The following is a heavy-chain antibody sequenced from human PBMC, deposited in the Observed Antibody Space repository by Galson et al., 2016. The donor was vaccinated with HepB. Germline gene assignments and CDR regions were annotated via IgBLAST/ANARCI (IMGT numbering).Heavy chain of an antibody. Sequence: SLRLSCATSGFTFSSYALNWVRQAPGKGLEWVSYISSSGSSTNYADSVKGRFTISRDNAKNSLYLQMNSLRAEDTAVYYCARDRTSRAAVELWGQGTLVTVSS. D-gene: IGHD6-25*01. V-gene: IGHV3-48*01. J-gene: IGHJ4*02. CDR3: ARDRTSRAAVEL. CDR2: ISSSGSST. CDR1: GFTFSSYA.